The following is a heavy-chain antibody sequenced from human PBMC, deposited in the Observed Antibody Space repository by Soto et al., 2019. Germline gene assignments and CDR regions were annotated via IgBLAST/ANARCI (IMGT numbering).Heavy chain of an antibody. V-gene: IGHV1-18*01. D-gene: IGHD3-16*01. J-gene: IGHJ4*02. Sequence: QVQLVQSGAEVKKPGASVTVSCKASDYSFPSNDISWVRPAPGQGIAWMGWISGYNGHTNYAQKFQSRVTTTTNASTSTAYMEVRSLGTDDTAVYYCGRLGGGSACRAISDWGQGTLVTVSS. CDR3: GRLGGGSACRAISD. CDR2: ISGYNGHT. CDR1: DYSFPSND.